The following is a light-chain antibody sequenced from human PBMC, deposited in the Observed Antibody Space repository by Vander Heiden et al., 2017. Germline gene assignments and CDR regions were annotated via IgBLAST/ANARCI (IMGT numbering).Light chain of an antibody. CDR3: AAWDDSLNGLV. J-gene: IGLJ2*01. CDR1: SSNIGSNP. CDR2: SNN. V-gene: IGLV1-44*01. Sequence: QSVLTQPPSASASPGPRVTISCSGSSSNIGSNPVNWYQQLPGTAPKLLIFSNNQRRSGVPDGFSGAKSGASASLAISGLQSEDEADDYCAAWDDSLNGLVFGGGTKLTVL.